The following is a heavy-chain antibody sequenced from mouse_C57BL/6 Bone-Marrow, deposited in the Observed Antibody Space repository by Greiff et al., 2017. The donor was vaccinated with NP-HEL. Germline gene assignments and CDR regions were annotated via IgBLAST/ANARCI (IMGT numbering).Heavy chain of an antibody. J-gene: IGHJ4*01. CDR2: INPYNGGT. CDR1: GYTFTDYY. Sequence: EVQLQQSGPVLVKPGASVKMSCKASGYTFTDYYMNWVKQSHGKSLEWIGVINPYNGGTSYNQKFKGKATLTVDKSSSTAYMELNSLTSEDSAVYYCAKLRRRDYYAMDYWGQGTSVTVSS. V-gene: IGHV1-19*01. CDR3: AKLRRRDYYAMDY. D-gene: IGHD2-4*01.